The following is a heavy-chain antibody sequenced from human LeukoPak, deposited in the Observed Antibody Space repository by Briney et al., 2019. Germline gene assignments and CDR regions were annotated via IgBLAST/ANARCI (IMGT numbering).Heavy chain of an antibody. Sequence: ASVTVSCKASGYTFTGYYMHWVRQAPGQGLDWMGWINPNSGCTNYAQKFQGGVTMTRDTSISTAYTELSRLRYADTAVYYCVRDRSAAGTSRGLGASYYSGMDVWGQGTTVTVSS. CDR1: GYTFTGYY. V-gene: IGHV1-2*02. CDR3: VRDRSAAGTSRGLGASYYSGMDV. CDR2: INPNSGCT. D-gene: IGHD6-13*01. J-gene: IGHJ6*02.